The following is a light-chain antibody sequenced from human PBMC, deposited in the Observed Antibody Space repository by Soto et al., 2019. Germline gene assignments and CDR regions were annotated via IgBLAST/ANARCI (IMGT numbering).Light chain of an antibody. CDR2: DAS. J-gene: IGKJ1*01. CDR3: QQYNSWRT. V-gene: IGKV3-15*01. CDR1: QSVDSN. Sequence: EIVMTQSPATLSVSPGERATLSCRASQSVDSNLAWYQQKPGQPPRLLIYDASTRATGIPARISGSGSGTEFTLTICSLQSEDCAVYYCQQYNSWRTFGQGTKVEIK.